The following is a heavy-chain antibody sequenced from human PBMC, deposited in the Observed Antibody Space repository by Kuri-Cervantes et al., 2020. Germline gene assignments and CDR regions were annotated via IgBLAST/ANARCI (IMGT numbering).Heavy chain of an antibody. D-gene: IGHD1-7*01. J-gene: IGHJ4*02. CDR2: IYYSGST. CDR3: ARGITGTISPFDY. Sequence: LRLSCTVSGGSISSGDYYWSWIRQPPGKGLEWIGYIYYSGSTYYNPSLKSRVTISVDTSKNQFSLKLSSVTAADTAVYYCARGITGTISPFDYWGQGTLVTVSS. V-gene: IGHV4-30-4*01. CDR1: GGSISSGDYY.